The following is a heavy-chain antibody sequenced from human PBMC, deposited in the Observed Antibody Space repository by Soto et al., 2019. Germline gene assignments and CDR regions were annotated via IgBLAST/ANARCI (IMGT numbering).Heavy chain of an antibody. J-gene: IGHJ4*01. V-gene: IGHV4-59*08. D-gene: IGHD1-7*01. Sequence: SETLSLTCTVSGGSISSDYWSWIRQPPGKGLEWIGYIYYSGSTNYNPSLKSRVTISVDTSKNQFSLKLSSVTAADTAVYYCARHPPNWNYVFDYWGQGTLVTVSS. CDR3: ARHPPNWNYVFDY. CDR1: GGSISSDY. CDR2: IYYSGST.